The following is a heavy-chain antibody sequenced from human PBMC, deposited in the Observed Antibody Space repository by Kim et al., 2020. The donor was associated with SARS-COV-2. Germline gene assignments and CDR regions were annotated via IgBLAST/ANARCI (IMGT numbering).Heavy chain of an antibody. Sequence: GNNNYNPSLQSRVTMSVDTSNNQFSLNLTSVTAADTAVYYCATYNSVYYYNWGQGTLVTVSS. D-gene: IGHD3-22*01. CDR2: GNN. CDR3: ATYNSVYYYN. J-gene: IGHJ1*01. V-gene: IGHV4-59*10.